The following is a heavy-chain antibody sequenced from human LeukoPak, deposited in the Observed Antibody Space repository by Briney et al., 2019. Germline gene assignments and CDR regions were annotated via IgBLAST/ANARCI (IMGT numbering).Heavy chain of an antibody. J-gene: IGHJ4*02. CDR1: GFTFSSYS. CDR3: ASSRYDSSGYYGIIGY. D-gene: IGHD3-22*01. V-gene: IGHV3-21*01. Sequence: AGGSLRLSCAASGFTFSSYSVNWVRQAPGKGLEWVSSISRSSNYKYYADSVKGRFTISRDNAKNSLYLQMNSLRAEDTALYYCASSRYDSSGYYGIIGYWGQGTLVTVSS. CDR2: ISRSSNYK.